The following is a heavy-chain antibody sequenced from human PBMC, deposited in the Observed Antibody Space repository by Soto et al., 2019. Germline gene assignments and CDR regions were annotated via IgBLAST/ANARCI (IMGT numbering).Heavy chain of an antibody. CDR1: GFSFSSYA. Sequence: GGSLRLSCVASGFSFSSYAMSWVRQAPGKGLEWVSVISGSDGSTYYADSVKGRFTISRDNSKNTLYLQMNSLRAEDTAVYYCAKDRERDAWYEDYWGQGTLVTVSS. CDR3: AKDRERDAWYEDY. J-gene: IGHJ4*02. V-gene: IGHV3-23*01. CDR2: ISGSDGST. D-gene: IGHD6-13*01.